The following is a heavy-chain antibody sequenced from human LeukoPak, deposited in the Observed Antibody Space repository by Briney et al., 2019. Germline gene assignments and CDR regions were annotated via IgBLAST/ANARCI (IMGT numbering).Heavy chain of an antibody. Sequence: ASVKVSCKASGYTFTGYYMHWVRQAPGQGLEWMGWINPNSGGTNYAQKFQGRVTMTRDTSISTAYMELSRLRSDDTAVYYCARGGLWFGELLYRVHWFDPWGQGTLVTVSS. CDR1: GYTFTGYY. J-gene: IGHJ5*02. CDR2: INPNSGGT. CDR3: ARGGLWFGELLYRVHWFDP. V-gene: IGHV1-2*02. D-gene: IGHD3-10*01.